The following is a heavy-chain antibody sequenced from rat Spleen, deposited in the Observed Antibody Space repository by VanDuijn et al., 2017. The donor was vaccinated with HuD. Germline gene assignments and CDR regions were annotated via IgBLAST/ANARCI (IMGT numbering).Heavy chain of an antibody. CDR2: ISYSGST. J-gene: IGHJ2*01. CDR3: ARRRGQVYNNYFDY. V-gene: IGHV3-1*01. D-gene: IGHD1-10*01. CDR1: VHSITTNY. Sequence: EVQLQESGPGLVKPSQSLSLTCSVTVHSITTNYWDWIRKFPGNKMEWIGHISYSGSTSYNPSLKSRISITRDTSKNQFFLQLNSVTTEDTATYYCARRRGQVYNNYFDYWGQGVMVTVSS.